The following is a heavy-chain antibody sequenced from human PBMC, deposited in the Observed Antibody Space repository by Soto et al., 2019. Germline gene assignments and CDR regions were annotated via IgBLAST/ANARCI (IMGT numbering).Heavy chain of an antibody. CDR1: GGSISSYY. J-gene: IGHJ4*02. CDR2: IYYSGST. V-gene: IGHV4-59*01. D-gene: IGHD6-6*01. CDR3: ARSYSSSFFVD. Sequence: SETLSLTCTVSGGSISSYYWSWIRQPPGKGLEWIGYIYYSGSTNYNPSLKSRVTISVDTSKNQFSLKLSSVTAADTAVYYCARSYSSSFFVDWGQGTLVTVSS.